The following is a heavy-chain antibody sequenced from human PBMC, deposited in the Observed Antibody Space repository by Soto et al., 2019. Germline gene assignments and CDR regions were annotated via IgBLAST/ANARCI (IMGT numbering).Heavy chain of an antibody. CDR3: RGRGGDTPPAL. V-gene: IGHV3-73*01. D-gene: IGHD1-26*01. CDR1: GFNFSGSA. CDR2: IRGRATKYAT. J-gene: IGHJ4*02. Sequence: EVQLVESGGDLVQPGGSLKLSCTGLGFNFSGSALHWVRQPSGKGLEWVGRIRGRATKYATAYATSVRGRFYLSRDGSKNTALPPMNAPRDEDTGVYFCRGRGGDTPPALWGQGTLFTASS.